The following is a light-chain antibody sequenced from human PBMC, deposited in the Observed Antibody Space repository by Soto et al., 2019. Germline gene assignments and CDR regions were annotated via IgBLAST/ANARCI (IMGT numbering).Light chain of an antibody. J-gene: IGLJ1*01. V-gene: IGLV2-8*01. CDR3: SSYTGGNPSYV. CDR2: DVS. Sequence: QSVLTQPPSASGSPGQSVTISCTGTSSDVGGYNYVSWYQQHPGKAPKVMIYDVSKRPSGVPDRFSGSKFGNTASLTVSGLQAEDEADYYCSSYTGGNPSYVFGTGTKVTVL. CDR1: SSDVGGYNY.